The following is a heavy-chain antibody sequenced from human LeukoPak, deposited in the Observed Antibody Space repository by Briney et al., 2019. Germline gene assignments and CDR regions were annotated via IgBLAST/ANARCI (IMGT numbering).Heavy chain of an antibody. CDR1: GFTFSSYG. CDR3: AKGYYYDSSGNDY. J-gene: IGHJ4*02. D-gene: IGHD3-22*01. CDR2: ISYDGSNK. Sequence: GGSLRLSCAASGFTFSSYGMHWVSQAPGKGLEWVAVISYDGSNKYYADSVKGRFTISRDNSKNTLYLQMNSLRAEDTAVYYCAKGYYYDSSGNDYWGQGTLVTVSS. V-gene: IGHV3-30*18.